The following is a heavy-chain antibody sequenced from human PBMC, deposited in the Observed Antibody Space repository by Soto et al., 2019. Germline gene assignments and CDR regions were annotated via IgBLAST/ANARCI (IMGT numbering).Heavy chain of an antibody. V-gene: IGHV3-30-3*01. J-gene: IGHJ4*02. CDR2: ISYDGVNQ. D-gene: IGHD5-18*01. CDR1: GFTRSNQA. CDR3: ARGIQLWLRLFGY. Sequence: ERSLRRSCVAPGFTRSNQASHWVRQAPGKGLEWVAVISYDGVNQYYADSVKGRFTISRDNSKSSLYLQMSSLRPEDTAVYYCARGIQLWLRLFGYWGQGTLVTVSS.